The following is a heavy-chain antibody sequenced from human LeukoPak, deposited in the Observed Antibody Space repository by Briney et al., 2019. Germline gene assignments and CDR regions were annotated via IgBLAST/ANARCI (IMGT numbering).Heavy chain of an antibody. CDR1: GGSISSYY. J-gene: IGHJ4*01. D-gene: IGHD3-3*01. V-gene: IGHV4-59*01. CDR3: ARESRVVPYYFDY. Sequence: SETLSLTCTVSGGSISSYYWSWIRQPPGKGLEWLGYIYYSGSTNHNPTLKSRVTISVDTSKNQFSLKMSSVTAADTAVYYCARESRVVPYYFDYWGQGTLVTVSS. CDR2: IYYSGST.